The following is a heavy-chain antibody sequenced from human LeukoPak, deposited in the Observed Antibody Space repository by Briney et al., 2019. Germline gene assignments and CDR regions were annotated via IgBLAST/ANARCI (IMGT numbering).Heavy chain of an antibody. CDR2: INHSGST. V-gene: IGHV4-34*01. D-gene: IGHD5-18*01. Sequence: SETLSLTCAVYGGSFSGYYWSWIRQPPEKGLEWIGEINHSGSTNYNPSLKSRVTISVDTSKNQFSLKLSSVTAADTAVYYCARTKNTAMVDLAFDYWGQGTLVTVSS. CDR3: ARTKNTAMVDLAFDY. CDR1: GGSFSGYY. J-gene: IGHJ4*02.